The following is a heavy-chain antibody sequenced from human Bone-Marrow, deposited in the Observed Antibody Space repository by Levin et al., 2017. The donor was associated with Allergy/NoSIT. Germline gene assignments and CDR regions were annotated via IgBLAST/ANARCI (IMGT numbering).Heavy chain of an antibody. D-gene: IGHD3-10*01. CDR1: GFTFRDYS. CDR2: ISRGSPI. CDR3: ARVSYDSGSFFHLDH. J-gene: IGHJ4*02. Sequence: GGSLRLSCAASGFTFRDYSMTWVRQAPGKGLEWVSYISRGSPIHYVDSVKGRCTISRDNAKNSLYLQINHLRAEDTAVYYCARVSYDSGSFFHLDHWGQGTLVTVSS. V-gene: IGHV3-48*01.